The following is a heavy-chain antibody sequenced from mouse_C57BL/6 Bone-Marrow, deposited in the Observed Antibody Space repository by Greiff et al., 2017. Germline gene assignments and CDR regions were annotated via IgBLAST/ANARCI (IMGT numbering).Heavy chain of an antibody. D-gene: IGHD1-1*01. CDR3: ARQYYYGSSYSFDY. CDR2: ISSGGGYT. CDR1: GFTFSSYG. V-gene: IGHV5-6*01. Sequence: EVQLQESGGDLVKPGGSLKLSCAASGFTFSSYGMSWVRQTPDKRLEWVATISSGGGYTYYPDSVKGRFTISRDNAKNTLYLQMSSLKSEDTAMYYCARQYYYGSSYSFDYWGQGTTLTVSS. J-gene: IGHJ2*01.